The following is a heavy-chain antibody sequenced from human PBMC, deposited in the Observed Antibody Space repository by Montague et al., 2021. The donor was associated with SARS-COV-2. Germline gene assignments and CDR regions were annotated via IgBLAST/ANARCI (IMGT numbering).Heavy chain of an antibody. CDR1: GGSISSGSYY. CDR3: AREPFSPLYYYYGMDV. V-gene: IGHV4-61*02. D-gene: IGHD3-3*02. J-gene: IGHJ6*02. Sequence: TLSLTCTVSGGSISSGSYYWSWIRQPAGKGLEWIGRLYTSGSTNYNPSLKSRVTISVDTSKNQFSLKLSSVTAADTAVYYCAREPFSPLYYYYGMDVWGQGTTVTVSS. CDR2: LYTSGST.